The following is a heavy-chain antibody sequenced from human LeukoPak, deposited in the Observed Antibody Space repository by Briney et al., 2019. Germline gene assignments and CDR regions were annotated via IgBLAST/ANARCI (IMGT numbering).Heavy chain of an antibody. D-gene: IGHD4-17*01. CDR3: AVGVYGDYENWFDP. J-gene: IGHJ5*02. V-gene: IGHV1-8*01. CDR2: MNPNSGNT. CDR1: GYTFTSYD. Sequence: ASVKVSCKASGYTFTSYDINWVRQATGQGLEWMGWMNPNSGNTGYAQKFQGRVTMTRNTSISTAYMGLSSLRSEDTAVYYCAVGVYGDYENWFDPWGQGTLVTVSS.